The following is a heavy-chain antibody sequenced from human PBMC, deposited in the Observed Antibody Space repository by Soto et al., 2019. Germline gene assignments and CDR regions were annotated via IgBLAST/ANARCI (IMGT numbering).Heavy chain of an antibody. Sequence: XESLSLTGAVCSYSISSGEYWGWIRQPPGKGLEWIGSIYHSGSTYYNPSLKSRVTISVDTSKNQFSLKLSSVTAADTAVYYCARNNIATLEAYDDWGQGTLVTVPS. D-gene: IGHD1-1*01. V-gene: IGHV4-38-2*01. CDR2: IYHSGST. J-gene: IGHJ4*02. CDR1: SYSISSGEY. CDR3: ARNNIATLEAYDD.